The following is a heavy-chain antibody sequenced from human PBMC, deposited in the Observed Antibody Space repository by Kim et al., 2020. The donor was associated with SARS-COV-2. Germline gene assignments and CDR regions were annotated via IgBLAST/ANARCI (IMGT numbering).Heavy chain of an antibody. Sequence: SETLSLTCVVSGGSITSSDWWSWVRQSPGQGLEWIGEISHNGSTNYKSSLRSRMSMSVEKTKNQFSLKVNSSTVADSAIYFCTGSPYGKDVWGQGTTVIVSS. V-gene: IGHV4-4*02. J-gene: IGHJ6*02. CDR2: ISHNGST. CDR1: GGSITSSDW. CDR3: TGSPYGKDV.